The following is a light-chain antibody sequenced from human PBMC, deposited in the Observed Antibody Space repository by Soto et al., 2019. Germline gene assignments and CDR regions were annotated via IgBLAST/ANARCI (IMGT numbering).Light chain of an antibody. CDR2: EVS. J-gene: IGLJ1*01. V-gene: IGLV2-14*01. CDR3: CSYTTSNTRV. Sequence: QSALTQPASVSGSPGQSITISCTGTSSDVGGYNHVAWYQQYPGKAPKLIIFEVSDRPSGISNRFSGSKSANTASLSISGLQAEDEADYYCCSYTTSNTRVFGTGTKLTVL. CDR1: SSDVGGYNH.